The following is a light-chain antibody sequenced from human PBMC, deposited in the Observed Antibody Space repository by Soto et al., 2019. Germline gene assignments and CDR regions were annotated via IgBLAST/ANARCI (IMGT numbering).Light chain of an antibody. CDR1: QSFNNW. J-gene: IGKJ1*01. Sequence: DIQMTQSPSTLSASVGDRVTITCRASQSFNNWLAWYQQKPGEAPKLLIYKVSNLESGVPSRFSGSGSGTEFTLTISSLQPDDFATYYCQQYNSYGTFGQGTMVDI. CDR2: KVS. CDR3: QQYNSYGT. V-gene: IGKV1-5*03.